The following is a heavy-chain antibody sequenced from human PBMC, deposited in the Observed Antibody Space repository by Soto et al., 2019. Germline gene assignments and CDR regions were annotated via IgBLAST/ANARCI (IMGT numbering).Heavy chain of an antibody. D-gene: IGHD6-13*01. CDR1: GYSFTSYW. Sequence: LGESLKISCKGSGYSFTSYWIGWVRQMPGKGLEWMGIIYPGDYDTRYSPSFQGQVTISADKSISTAYLQWSSLKASDTAMYYCARGQQQQINWFDPWGQGTLVTVSS. J-gene: IGHJ5*02. V-gene: IGHV5-51*01. CDR3: ARGQQQQINWFDP. CDR2: IYPGDYDT.